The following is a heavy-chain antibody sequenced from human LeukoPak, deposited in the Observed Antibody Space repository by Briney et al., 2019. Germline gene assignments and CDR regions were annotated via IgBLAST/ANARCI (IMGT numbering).Heavy chain of an antibody. CDR3: PRAVDKGTGYYMDF. D-gene: IGHD3-22*01. Sequence: SGGSLRLSCAASGFTFSHHGMHWVRQAPGKRLEWVAFILFDGSKKYFVDSVKGRFTISRDNSKNAVSLQMNNLRTADTAMYYCPRAVDKGTGYYMDFWGQGTLVTVSS. CDR2: ILFDGSKK. CDR1: GFTFSHHG. J-gene: IGHJ4*02. V-gene: IGHV3-30*02.